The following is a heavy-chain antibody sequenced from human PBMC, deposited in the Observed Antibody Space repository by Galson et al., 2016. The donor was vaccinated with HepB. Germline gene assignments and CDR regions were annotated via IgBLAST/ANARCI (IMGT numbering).Heavy chain of an antibody. Sequence: TLSLTCIVSGGSITSGPYYWSWIRQHPGKGLEWLGYIYYNGATNYNPSPRSRLSISRDTSKKQVSPRLTSVTAADTAVYYCARAGGVFGDPYYFYYVDVWGKGTTVTVS. CDR2: IYYNGAT. J-gene: IGHJ6*03. D-gene: IGHD4-17*01. CDR1: GGSITSGPYY. V-gene: IGHV4-31*03. CDR3: ARAGGVFGDPYYFYYVDV.